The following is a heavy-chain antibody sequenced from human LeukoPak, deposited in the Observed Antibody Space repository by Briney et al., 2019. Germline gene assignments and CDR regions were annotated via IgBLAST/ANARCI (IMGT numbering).Heavy chain of an antibody. CDR1: GGSISSYY. V-gene: IGHV4-59*01. CDR2: IYYSGST. J-gene: IGHJ4*02. Sequence: SETLSLTCTVSGGSISSYYWSWIRQPPGKGLEWIGYIYYSGSTNYNPSLKSRVTISVDTSKNQFSLKLSSVTAADTAVYYCARGDWELQYVPYFDYWGQGTLVTVSS. D-gene: IGHD1-26*01. CDR3: ARGDWELQYVPYFDY.